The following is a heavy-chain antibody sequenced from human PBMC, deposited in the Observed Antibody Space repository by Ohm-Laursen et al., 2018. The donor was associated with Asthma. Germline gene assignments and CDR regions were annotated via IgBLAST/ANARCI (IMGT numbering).Heavy chain of an antibody. CDR2: MYYSGST. V-gene: IGHV4-39*01. D-gene: IGHD3-3*01. CDR1: GGSIDRSNYY. Sequence: SETLSLTCIVSGGSIDRSNYYWGWIRQPPGKGLEWIGSMYYSGSTYLNPSLKSRVAISVDTAKTQFSLKLSSVTPADTAVYFCFLSGYILEYWGQGSLVTVS. J-gene: IGHJ1*01. CDR3: FLSGYILEY.